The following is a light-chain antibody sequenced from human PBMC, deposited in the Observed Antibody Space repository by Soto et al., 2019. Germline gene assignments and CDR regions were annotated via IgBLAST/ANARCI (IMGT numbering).Light chain of an antibody. J-gene: IGKJ2*01. CDR3: QQRSNWLYT. CDR2: DAS. V-gene: IGKV3-11*01. Sequence: EIVLTQSPATLSLSPGDRATLSCRASQSVDRYLAWYQEKPGQAPRLLIYDASNRATGIPARFSGSGSGTDFTLTISSLEPEDFAVYYCQQRSNWLYTFGQGTKLEIK. CDR1: QSVDRY.